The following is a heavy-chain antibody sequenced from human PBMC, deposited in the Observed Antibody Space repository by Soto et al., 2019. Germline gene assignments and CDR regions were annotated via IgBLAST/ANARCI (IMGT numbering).Heavy chain of an antibody. V-gene: IGHV3-23*01. CDR1: GFTLSMSA. CDR2: ISDSGDRT. J-gene: IGHJ3*01. Sequence: EVQLMESGGGLVQPGGSLRLSCASSGFTLSMSAVNWVRQAPGKGLEWVSYISDSGDRTYYADSVKGRFTISRDRSKNTVSLKMDSLRAADTAVYYCAKDRGIIVKAGDAFDVWGQGTKVTVSS. CDR3: AKDRGIIVKAGDAFDV. D-gene: IGHD3-16*02.